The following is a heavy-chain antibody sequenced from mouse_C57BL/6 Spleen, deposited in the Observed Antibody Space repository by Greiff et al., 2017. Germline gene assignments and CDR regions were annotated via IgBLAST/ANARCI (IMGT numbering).Heavy chain of an antibody. CDR2: IHPNRGST. Sequence: QVQLQQPGAELVKPGASVKLSCKASGYTFTSYWMHWVKQRPGQGLEWIGMIHPNRGSTNYNEKFKSKATLTVDKSSSTAYMQLSSLTSEDSAVYYCAPGNWDEGGYAMDYWGQGTSGTVSS. D-gene: IGHD4-1*01. J-gene: IGHJ4*01. V-gene: IGHV1-64*01. CDR1: GYTFTSYW. CDR3: APGNWDEGGYAMDY.